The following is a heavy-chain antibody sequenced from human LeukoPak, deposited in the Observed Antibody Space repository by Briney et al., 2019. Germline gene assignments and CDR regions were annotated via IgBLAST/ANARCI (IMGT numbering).Heavy chain of an antibody. J-gene: IGHJ3*02. CDR2: ISYDGSNK. CDR3: AKDFYDSSGYYDAFDI. Sequence: PGGSLRLSCAASGFTFSSYGMHWVRQAPGKGLEWVAVISYDGSNKYYADSVKGRFTISREHYKNPLYLQMNSLRAEDTAVYYCAKDFYDSSGYYDAFDIWGQGTMVTVSS. CDR1: GFTFSSYG. D-gene: IGHD3-22*01. V-gene: IGHV3-30*18.